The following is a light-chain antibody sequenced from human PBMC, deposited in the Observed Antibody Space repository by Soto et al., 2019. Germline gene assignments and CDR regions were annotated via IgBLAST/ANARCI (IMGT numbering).Light chain of an antibody. Sequence: QSALTQPRSVSGSPGQSVTISCTGTSSDVGGYEYVSWYQQYPGKAPKLMIYAVTRRPSGVPDRFSGSKSGNMASLTISGLQAEDEADYYCCSYAGSYTWVFGGGTKVTVL. J-gene: IGLJ3*02. CDR2: AVT. CDR3: CSYAGSYTWV. V-gene: IGLV2-11*01. CDR1: SSDVGGYEY.